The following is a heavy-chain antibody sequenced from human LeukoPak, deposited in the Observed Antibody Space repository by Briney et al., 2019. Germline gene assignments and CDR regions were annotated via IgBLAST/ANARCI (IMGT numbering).Heavy chain of an antibody. D-gene: IGHD2-15*01. V-gene: IGHV3-9*01. CDR3: AKAGLAVVVVVAATFFDY. CDR2: ISWNSGSI. J-gene: IGHJ4*02. Sequence: PGGSLRLSCAASGFTFDDYAMHWVRHAPGKGLEWVSGISWNSGSIGYADSVKGRFTISRDNAKNSLYLQMNSLRAEDTALYYCAKAGLAVVVVVAATFFDYWGQGTLVTVSS. CDR1: GFTFDDYA.